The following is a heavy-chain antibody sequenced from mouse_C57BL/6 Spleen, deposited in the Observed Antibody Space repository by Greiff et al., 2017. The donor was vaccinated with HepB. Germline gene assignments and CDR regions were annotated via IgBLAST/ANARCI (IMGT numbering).Heavy chain of an antibody. CDR1: GYSITSGYY. V-gene: IGHV3-6*01. CDR3: AIEFITTLRAY. D-gene: IGHD1-1*01. Sequence: VQLKESGPGLVKPSQSLSLTCSVTGYSITSGYYWNWIRQFPGNKLEWMGYISYDGSNNYNPSLKNRISITRDTSKNQFFLKLNSVTTEDTATYYCAIEFITTLRAYWGQGTLVTVSA. CDR2: ISYDGSN. J-gene: IGHJ3*01.